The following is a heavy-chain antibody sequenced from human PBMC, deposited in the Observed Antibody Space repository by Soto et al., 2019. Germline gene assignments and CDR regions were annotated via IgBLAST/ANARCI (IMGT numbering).Heavy chain of an antibody. CDR2: IRSKANSYAT. V-gene: IGHV3-73*01. Sequence: XESLLLSFAASGFTFSGSAMHWVRQASGKGLEWVGRIRSKANSYATAYAASVKGRFTISRDDSKNTAYLQMNSLKAEDTAVYYCTKTDYWGQGTLVTVSS. J-gene: IGHJ4*02. CDR1: GFTFSGSA. CDR3: TKTDY.